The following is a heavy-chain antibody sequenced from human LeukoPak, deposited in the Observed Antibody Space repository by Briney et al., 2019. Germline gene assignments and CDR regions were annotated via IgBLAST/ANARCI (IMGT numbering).Heavy chain of an antibody. D-gene: IGHD3-22*01. Sequence: GGSLRLSFAASGFTFSSYAMSWVRQAPGKGLEWVSAISGSGGSTYYADSVKGRFTISRDNSKNTLYLQMNSLRAEDTAVYYCAKKPKIPYYYDSSGYYPFPFDYWGQGTLVTVSS. CDR1: GFTFSSYA. J-gene: IGHJ4*02. CDR2: ISGSGGST. V-gene: IGHV3-23*01. CDR3: AKKPKIPYYYDSSGYYPFPFDY.